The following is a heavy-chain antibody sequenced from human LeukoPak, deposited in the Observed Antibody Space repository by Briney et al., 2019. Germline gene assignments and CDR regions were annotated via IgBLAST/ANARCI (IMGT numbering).Heavy chain of an antibody. J-gene: IGHJ3*02. D-gene: IGHD1-20*01. Sequence: GGSLRLSCAASGFTFSDYYMSWIRQAPGKGLEWVSYISSSGSTIYYADSVKGRFTISRDNAKNSLYLQMNSLRAEDTAVYYCARVLGYNWNPVGAFDIWGQGTMVTVSS. V-gene: IGHV3-11*04. CDR2: ISSSGSTI. CDR1: GFTFSDYY. CDR3: ARVLGYNWNPVGAFDI.